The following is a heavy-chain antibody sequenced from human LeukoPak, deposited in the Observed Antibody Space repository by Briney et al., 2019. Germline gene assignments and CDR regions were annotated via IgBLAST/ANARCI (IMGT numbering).Heavy chain of an antibody. Sequence: PGRSLRLSCAASGFTFADYAMHWVRQAPGKGLEWVSGISWNSGSIGYADSVKGRFTISRDSAKNSLYLQMHRLRAEDTALYYWVKAAGVLSYGLSAAFDIWGQGTMVTASS. CDR2: ISWNSGSI. CDR3: VKAAGVLSYGLSAAFDI. CDR1: GFTFADYA. J-gene: IGHJ3*02. V-gene: IGHV3-9*01. D-gene: IGHD5-18*01.